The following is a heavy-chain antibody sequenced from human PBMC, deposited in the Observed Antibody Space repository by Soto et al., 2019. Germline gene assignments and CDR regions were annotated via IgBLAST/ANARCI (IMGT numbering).Heavy chain of an antibody. CDR3: VKLPSCYFYYYGMDV. CDR2: ISSNGGST. D-gene: IGHD3-22*01. CDR1: GFAFSRYD. J-gene: IGHJ6*02. V-gene: IGHV3-64D*06. Sequence: GGALSLSCSAFGFAFSRYDMRWVRPAPGKGLEYVSAISSNGGSTYYADSVKGRFTISRDNSKNTLYLQMSSLRAEDTAVYYWVKLPSCYFYYYGMDVWGQGTTVTVSS.